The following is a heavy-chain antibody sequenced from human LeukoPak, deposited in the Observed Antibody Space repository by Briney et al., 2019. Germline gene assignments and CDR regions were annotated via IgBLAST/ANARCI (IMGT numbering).Heavy chain of an antibody. Sequence: GGSLRFSCAASGFTFSSYWLSWVGQAPGKGLEWVANIKQDGSEKYYVDSVKGRFTISRDNAKNSLYLQMNSLRAEDTAVYYCARVSRGYRPFDYWGQGTLVTVSS. CDR2: IKQDGSEK. CDR3: ARVSRGYRPFDY. CDR1: GFTFSSYW. D-gene: IGHD2-15*01. J-gene: IGHJ4*02. V-gene: IGHV3-7*01.